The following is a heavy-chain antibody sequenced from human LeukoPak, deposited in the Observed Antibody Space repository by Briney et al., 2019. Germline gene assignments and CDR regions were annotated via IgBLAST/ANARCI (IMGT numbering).Heavy chain of an antibody. CDR3: AKDLPNPGTSRHFQY. CDR1: GFTFTSYA. V-gene: IGHV3-23*01. CDR2: ISGSGGST. Sequence: PGGSLRISCAASGFTFTSYALSWVRQAPGKGLEWVSSISGSGGSTYYADSVKGRFTISRDNSKNTLYLQMNSLRAEDTAVYYCAKDLPNPGTSRHFQYWGQGTLVTVSS. J-gene: IGHJ1*01. D-gene: IGHD2-8*01.